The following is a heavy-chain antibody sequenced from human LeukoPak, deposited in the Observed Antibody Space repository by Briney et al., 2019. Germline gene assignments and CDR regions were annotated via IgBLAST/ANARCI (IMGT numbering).Heavy chain of an antibody. D-gene: IGHD1-26*01. CDR3: ARSWDARLNFDY. V-gene: IGHV3-66*02. CDR2: IYSGGST. J-gene: IGHJ4*02. CDR1: GFIVSNNY. Sequence: GGSLRLSCAASGFIVSNNYMNWVRQAPGKGLEWVSVIYSGGSTYYADSVKGRFTISRDNSKNTVDLQMDDLRGEDTAVYYCARSWDARLNFDYWGQGTLVTVSS.